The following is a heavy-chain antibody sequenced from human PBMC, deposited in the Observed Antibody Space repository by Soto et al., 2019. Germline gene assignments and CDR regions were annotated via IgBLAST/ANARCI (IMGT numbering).Heavy chain of an antibody. J-gene: IGHJ4*02. V-gene: IGHV1-18*01. D-gene: IGHD3-10*01. CDR3: ARVAGYGSGSRHIDN. CDR1: GYTFSTYG. CDR2: SVADSGNT. Sequence: QVQLVQSGAEVTKPGASVRVSCKTSGYTFSTYGLSWVRQAPGQGLEWMGWSVADSGNTVYAQKFQGRVTVTTDRSTNTAYMELRSLRSDDTALYSCARVAGYGSGSRHIDNWGQGTLVTVSS.